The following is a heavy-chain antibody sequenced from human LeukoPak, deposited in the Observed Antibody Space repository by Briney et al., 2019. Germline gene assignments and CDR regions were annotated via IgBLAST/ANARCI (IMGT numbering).Heavy chain of an antibody. J-gene: IGHJ4*02. Sequence: SETLSLTCTVSGASISGSSYYWGWIRQPPGKGLEWIGNIYYSGSTYYNPSLKSRVTISVDTSKNQFSLKLSSATAADTAVYYCARLFDDYDSSGFSIDYWGQGTPVTVSS. V-gene: IGHV4-39*01. D-gene: IGHD3-22*01. CDR3: ARLFDDYDSSGFSIDY. CDR1: GASISGSSYY. CDR2: IYYSGST.